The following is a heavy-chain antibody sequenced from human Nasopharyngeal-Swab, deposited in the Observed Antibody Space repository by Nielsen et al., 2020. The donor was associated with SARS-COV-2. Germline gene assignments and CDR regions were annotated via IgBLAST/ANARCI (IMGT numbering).Heavy chain of an antibody. J-gene: IGHJ4*02. V-gene: IGHV4-39*01. Sequence: SETLSLTCTVSGGSISSSSYYWGWIRQPPGKGLEWIGSTYYSGSTYYNPSLKSRVTISVDTSKNQFSLKLSSVTAADTAVYYCARGYTVADYWGQGTLVTVSS. CDR1: GGSISSSSYY. CDR3: ARGYTVADY. CDR2: TYYSGST. D-gene: IGHD5-12*01.